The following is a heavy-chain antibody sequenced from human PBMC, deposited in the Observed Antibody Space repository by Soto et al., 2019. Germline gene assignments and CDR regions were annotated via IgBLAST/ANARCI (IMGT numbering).Heavy chain of an antibody. Sequence: QLQLVESGGGVVQPGRSLRLSCAASGFTFSDYAMHWVRQAPGKGLEWVTVISYDGSNKYYADSVKGRFTISRDNSXNPLYLQMNSLRAEDTAVYYCARNYGSGSYYNSPDYWGQGTLVTVSS. D-gene: IGHD3-10*01. CDR1: GFTFSDYA. V-gene: IGHV3-30-3*01. CDR3: ARNYGSGSYYNSPDY. CDR2: ISYDGSNK. J-gene: IGHJ4*02.